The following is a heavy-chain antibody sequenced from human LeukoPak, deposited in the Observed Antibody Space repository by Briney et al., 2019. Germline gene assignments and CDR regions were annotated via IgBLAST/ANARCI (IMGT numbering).Heavy chain of an antibody. Sequence: GGSLRLSCAASGFSFGEHAMNWVRQAPGKGLEWVSGISGDTYRTYYADSVKGRFTVSRDNSKNTLYLQLNVLRAEDTATYYCSKDPHACVLGVVLQWGQGTLVTVSS. V-gene: IGHV3-23*01. CDR3: SKDPHACVLGVVLQ. J-gene: IGHJ4*02. CDR2: ISGDTYRT. CDR1: GFSFGEHA. D-gene: IGHD3-3*01.